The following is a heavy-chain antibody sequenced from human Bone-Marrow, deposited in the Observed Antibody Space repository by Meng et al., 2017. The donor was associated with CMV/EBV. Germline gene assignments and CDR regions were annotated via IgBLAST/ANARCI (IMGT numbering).Heavy chain of an antibody. V-gene: IGHV3-21*01. D-gene: IGHD3-10*01. CDR2: ISSSSSYI. CDR1: TFSSYS. Sequence: TFSSYSMNWVRQAPGKGLEWVSSISSSSSYIYYADSVKGRFTISRDNAKNSLYLQMNSLRAEDTAVYYCARDYGSGSYSYYYGMDVWGQGTTVTVSS. J-gene: IGHJ6*02. CDR3: ARDYGSGSYSYYYGMDV.